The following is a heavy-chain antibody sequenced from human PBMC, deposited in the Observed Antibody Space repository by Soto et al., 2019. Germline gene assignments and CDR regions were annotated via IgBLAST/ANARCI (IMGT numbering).Heavy chain of an antibody. CDR2: INHSGST. V-gene: IGHV4-34*01. Sequence: KTSETLSLTCAVYGGSFSGYYWSWIRQPPGKGLEWIGEINHSGSTNYNPSLKSRVTISVDTSKNQFSLKLSSVTAADTAVYYCARGGELEPFYYYYGMDVWGQGTTVTVSS. CDR1: GGSFSGYY. CDR3: ARGGELEPFYYYYGMDV. D-gene: IGHD1-1*01. J-gene: IGHJ6*02.